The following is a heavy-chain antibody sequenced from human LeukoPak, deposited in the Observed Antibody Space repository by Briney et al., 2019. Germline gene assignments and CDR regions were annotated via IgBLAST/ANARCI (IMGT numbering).Heavy chain of an antibody. V-gene: IGHV1-2*02. CDR3: ARDRNSGPHYYYCYMDV. D-gene: IGHD4-23*01. Sequence: ASVKVSCKASGYTFTGYYMHWVRQAPGQGLEWMGWINPNSGGTNYAQKFQGRVTMTRDTSISTAYMELSRLRSDDTAVYYCARDRNSGPHYYYCYMDVWGKGTTVTVSS. CDR1: GYTFTGYY. J-gene: IGHJ6*03. CDR2: INPNSGGT.